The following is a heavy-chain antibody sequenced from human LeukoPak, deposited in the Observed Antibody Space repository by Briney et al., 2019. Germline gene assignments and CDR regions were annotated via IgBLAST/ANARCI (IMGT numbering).Heavy chain of an antibody. Sequence: SETLSLTCAVYGGSFSGYYWSWIRQPPGKGLEWIGSIYYSGSTYYNPSLKSRVTISVDTSKNQFSLKLSSVTAADTAVYYCARQHVLRYFDWLLSEIDYWGQGTPVTVSS. J-gene: IGHJ4*02. D-gene: IGHD3-9*01. CDR2: IYYSGST. CDR1: GGSFSGYY. V-gene: IGHV4-34*01. CDR3: ARQHVLRYFDWLLSEIDY.